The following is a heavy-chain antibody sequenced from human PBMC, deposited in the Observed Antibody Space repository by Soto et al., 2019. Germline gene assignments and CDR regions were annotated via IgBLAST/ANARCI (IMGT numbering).Heavy chain of an antibody. CDR2: INSGGSVI. V-gene: IGHV3-48*04. Sequence: PGGSLRLSCAASGFTFTSFGMTWVRQAPGRGLEWVSHINSGGSVILYADSVKGRVTISRDNSKNSLYLEMNSLRADDTAVYFCARDEDGTYEFDYWRQGTLVTASS. CDR3: ARDEDGTYEFDY. D-gene: IGHD3-22*01. J-gene: IGHJ4*02. CDR1: GFTFTSFG.